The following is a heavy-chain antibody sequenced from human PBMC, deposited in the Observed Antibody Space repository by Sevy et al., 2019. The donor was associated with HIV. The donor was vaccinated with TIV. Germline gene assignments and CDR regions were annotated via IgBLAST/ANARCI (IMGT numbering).Heavy chain of an antibody. Sequence: GGSLRLSCAASGFTFSSYWMSWVRQAPGKGLEWVANIKQDVSEKYYVDSVKGRFTISRDNAKNSLYLQMNSLRAEDTAVYYCARGRCYNYIWGSYLACDAFDIWGQGTMVTVSS. V-gene: IGHV3-7*01. CDR1: GFTFSSYW. D-gene: IGHD3-16*02. J-gene: IGHJ3*02. CDR2: IKQDVSEK. CDR3: ARGRCYNYIWGSYLACDAFDI.